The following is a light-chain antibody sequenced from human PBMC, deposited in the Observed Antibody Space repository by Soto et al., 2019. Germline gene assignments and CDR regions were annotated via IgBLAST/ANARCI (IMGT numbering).Light chain of an antibody. Sequence: EIVLTQSPATLSLSPGERATLSCRASQSVSSYLAWYQQKPGQAPRLLIYSASRRATGIPDRFTGSGSGTDFTLTINRVEPEDFAVYFCQQYAGSPRTFGQGTKVDTK. CDR1: QSVSSY. J-gene: IGKJ1*01. CDR2: SAS. CDR3: QQYAGSPRT. V-gene: IGKV3-20*01.